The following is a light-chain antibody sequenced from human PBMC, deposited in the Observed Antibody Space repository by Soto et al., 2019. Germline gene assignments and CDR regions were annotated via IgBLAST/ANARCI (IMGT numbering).Light chain of an antibody. Sequence: DIQMTQSPSTLSASGGDRVTITCRASQSISSWLAWYQQKPGKAPKLLIYKASSLESGVPSRFSGSGSETEFTLTISSLQPDDFATYYCQHYISSPWTFGQGTKVEI. CDR1: QSISSW. CDR2: KAS. V-gene: IGKV1-5*03. J-gene: IGKJ1*01. CDR3: QHYISSPWT.